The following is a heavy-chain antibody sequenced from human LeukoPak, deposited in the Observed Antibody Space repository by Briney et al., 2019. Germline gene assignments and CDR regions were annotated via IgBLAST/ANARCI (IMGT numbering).Heavy chain of an antibody. J-gene: IGHJ3*02. V-gene: IGHV1-8*01. CDR1: GYTFTSCD. CDR2: MNPNSGDT. CDR3: TRAMRGAAAADDAFDI. D-gene: IGHD6-13*01. Sequence: ASVKVSCKXSGYTFTSCDINWVRQSTGQGLEWMGWMNPNSGDTGYSQNFQGRVTITRDTSISTAYMELSSLRSEDTAVYYCTRAMRGAAAADDAFDIWGQGTMVTVSS.